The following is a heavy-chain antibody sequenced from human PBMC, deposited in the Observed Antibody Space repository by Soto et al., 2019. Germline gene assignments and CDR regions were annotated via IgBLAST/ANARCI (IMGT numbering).Heavy chain of an antibody. J-gene: IGHJ6*03. Sequence: GASVKVSCKASGYTFTSYDINWVRQATGQGLEWMGWMNPNSGNTGYAQKFQGRVTMTRNTSISTAYMELSSLRSEDTAVYYCARGRKLGPHMPLGYYYYYMDVWGKGTTVTVSS. CDR2: MNPNSGNT. CDR3: ARGRKLGPHMPLGYYYYYMDV. CDR1: GYTFTSYD. V-gene: IGHV1-8*01. D-gene: IGHD2-2*01.